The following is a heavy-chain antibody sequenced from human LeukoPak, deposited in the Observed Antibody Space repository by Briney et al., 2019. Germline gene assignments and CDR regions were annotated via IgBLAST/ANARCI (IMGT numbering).Heavy chain of an antibody. CDR3: ARDKGCSGGSCYSDDAFDI. V-gene: IGHV4-59*01. J-gene: IGHJ3*02. CDR2: IYYSGST. Sequence: SETLSLTCTVSGGSISSYYWSWIRQPPGKGLEWIGYIYYSGSTNYNPSLKSRVTISVDTSKNQLSLKLSSVTAADTAVYYCARDKGCSGGSCYSDDAFDIWGQGTMVTVSS. CDR1: GGSISSYY. D-gene: IGHD2-15*01.